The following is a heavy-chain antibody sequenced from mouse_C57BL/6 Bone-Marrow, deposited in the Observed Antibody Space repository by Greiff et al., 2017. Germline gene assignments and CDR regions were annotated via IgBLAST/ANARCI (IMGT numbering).Heavy chain of an antibody. CDR3: TTLPYYGYDDGFDY. Sequence: VQLQQSGAELVRPGASVKLSCTASGFNIKDDYMHWVKQRPEQGLEWIGWIDPENGDTEYASKFQGKATITADTSSNTAYLQLRSLTSQDTAVYYCTTLPYYGYDDGFDYWGQGTTLTVSS. J-gene: IGHJ2*01. CDR2: IDPENGDT. D-gene: IGHD2-9*01. CDR1: GFNIKDDY. V-gene: IGHV14-4*01.